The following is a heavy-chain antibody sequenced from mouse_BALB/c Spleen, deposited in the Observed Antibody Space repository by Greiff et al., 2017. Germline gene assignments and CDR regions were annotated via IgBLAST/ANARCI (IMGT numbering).Heavy chain of an antibody. Sequence: EVKLVESGGGLVKPGGSLKLSCAASGFTFSSYAMSWVRQTPEKRLEWVATISSGGSYTYYPDSVKGRFTISRDNAKNTLYLQMSSLRSEDTAMYYCARHEDYGNQFAYWGQGTLVTVSA. D-gene: IGHD2-1*01. V-gene: IGHV5-9-3*01. CDR1: GFTFSSYA. CDR3: ARHEDYGNQFAY. J-gene: IGHJ3*01. CDR2: ISSGGSYT.